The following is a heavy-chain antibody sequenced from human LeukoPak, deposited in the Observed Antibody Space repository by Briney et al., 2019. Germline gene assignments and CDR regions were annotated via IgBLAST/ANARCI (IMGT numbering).Heavy chain of an antibody. CDR3: ARHYSSSWYGDY. V-gene: IGHV1-8*01. J-gene: IGHJ4*02. CDR1: GYTFTSYD. CDR2: MNPNSGNT. Sequence: ASVTVSCKASGYTFTSYDINWVRQATGQGLEWMGWMNPNSGNTGYAQRFQGRVTMTRNTSISTAYMELRSLRSDDTAVYYCARHYSSSWYGDYWGQGTLVTVSS. D-gene: IGHD6-13*01.